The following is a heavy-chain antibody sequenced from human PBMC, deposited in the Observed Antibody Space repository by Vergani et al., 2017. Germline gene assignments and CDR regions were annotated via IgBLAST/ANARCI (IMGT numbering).Heavy chain of an antibody. J-gene: IGHJ5*02. D-gene: IGHD5-18*01. CDR1: GYTFTGYY. V-gene: IGHV1-2*02. CDR3: ARDLRRQIWSKNWFDP. Sequence: QVQLVQSGAEVKKPGASVKVSCKASGYTFTGYYMHWVRQAPGQGLEWMGWINPNSGGTNYAQKFQGRVTMTRDTSISTAYMELSRLRSDDTAVYCCARDLRRQIWSKNWFDPWGQGTLVTVSS. CDR2: INPNSGGT.